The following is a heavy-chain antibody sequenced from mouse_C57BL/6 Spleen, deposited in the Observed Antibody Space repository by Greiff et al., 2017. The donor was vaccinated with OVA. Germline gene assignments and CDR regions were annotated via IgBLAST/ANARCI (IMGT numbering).Heavy chain of an antibody. J-gene: IGHJ1*03. CDR2: IHPNSGST. D-gene: IGHD1-1*01. CDR1: GYTFTSYW. CDR3: ARGDYGSGDFDV. Sequence: QVQLQQPGAELVKPGASVKLSCKASGYTFTSYWMHWVKQRPGQGLEWIGMIHPNSGSTNYNEKFKSKATLTVDKSSSTAYMQLSSLTSEDSAVYYWARGDYGSGDFDVWGTGTTVTVSS. V-gene: IGHV1-64*01.